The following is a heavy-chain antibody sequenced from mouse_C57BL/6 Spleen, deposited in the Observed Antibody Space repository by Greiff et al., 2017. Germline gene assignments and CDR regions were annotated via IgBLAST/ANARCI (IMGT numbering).Heavy chain of an antibody. Sequence: QVQLQQPGAELVMPGASVKLSCKASGYTFTSYWMHWVKQRPGQGLEWIGEIDPSDSYTNYNQKFKGKSTLTVDKSSSTAYMQLSSLTSEDSAVYYCARSGYYGSSPYYFDYWGQGTTRTVAS. V-gene: IGHV1-69*01. CDR2: IDPSDSYT. CDR3: ARSGYYGSSPYYFDY. CDR1: GYTFTSYW. D-gene: IGHD1-1*01. J-gene: IGHJ2*01.